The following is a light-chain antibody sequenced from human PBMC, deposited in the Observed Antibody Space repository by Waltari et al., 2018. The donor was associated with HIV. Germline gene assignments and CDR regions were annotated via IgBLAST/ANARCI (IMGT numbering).Light chain of an antibody. J-gene: IGLJ2*01. V-gene: IGLV3-21*04. CDR1: NIGSKS. CDR2: YDR. Sequence: SYVLTQPPSVSVAPGTTARITCGGNNIGSKSVHWYQHKPGQAPVLVIYYDRARPSGIPERFSGSDSGNTATLTINRVEAGDEADYYCQVWDSSSEHVVFGGGTKLTVL. CDR3: QVWDSSSEHVV.